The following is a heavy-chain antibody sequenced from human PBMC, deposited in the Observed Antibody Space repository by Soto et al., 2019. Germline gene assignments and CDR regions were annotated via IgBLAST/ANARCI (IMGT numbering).Heavy chain of an antibody. CDR1: GGSVSSGSYY. Sequence: SETLSLTCTVSGGSVSSGSYYWSWIRQPPGKGLEWIGYIYYSGSTNYNPSLKSRVTISVDTSKNQFSLKLSSVTAADTAVYYCARNSSGDYYYGMDVWGQGTTVTVSS. J-gene: IGHJ6*02. V-gene: IGHV4-61*01. CDR2: IYYSGST. D-gene: IGHD2-15*01. CDR3: ARNSSGDYYYGMDV.